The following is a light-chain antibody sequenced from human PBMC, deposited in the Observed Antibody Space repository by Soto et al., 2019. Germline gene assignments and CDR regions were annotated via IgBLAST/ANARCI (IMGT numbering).Light chain of an antibody. J-gene: IGKJ3*01. CDR1: QGVTPAY. CDR3: ERYCSSCLFT. V-gene: IGKV3-20*01. Sequence: EIVLTQSPGPLSLSPGDRDTLSCRASQGVTPAYLAWYQHKPGQAPRLLIYGASHRATGIPDRFSGSGSGTDFTLTINRLGPGHFSVYSCERYCSSCLFTLGPGTRVDFK. CDR2: GAS.